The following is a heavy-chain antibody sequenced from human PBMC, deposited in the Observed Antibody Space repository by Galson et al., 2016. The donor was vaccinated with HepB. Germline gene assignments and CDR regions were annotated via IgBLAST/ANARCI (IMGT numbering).Heavy chain of an antibody. D-gene: IGHD5-18*01. J-gene: IGHJ6*02. CDR1: GFTFSTYS. Sequence: SLRLSCAASGFTFSTYSMNWVRQAPGKGLEWVSYISRSISTVPYADSVKGRFTISRDNAKNSLYLQMNSLRDEDTAVYYCASALGIHDYYGMDVWGQGTTVTVSS. V-gene: IGHV3-48*02. CDR2: ISRSISTV. CDR3: ASALGIHDYYGMDV.